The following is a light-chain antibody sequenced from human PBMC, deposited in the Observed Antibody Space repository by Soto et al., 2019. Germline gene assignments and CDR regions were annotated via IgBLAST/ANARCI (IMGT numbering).Light chain of an antibody. CDR2: KAS. J-gene: IGKJ1*01. V-gene: IGKV1-5*03. CDR3: QQHKSYPRT. CDR1: QSIDSW. Sequence: DIQMTQSPSTLSASVGDRVTITCRASQSIDSWLVWYQQKPGEAPKFLIYKASRLESGVPSRFSGSGSGTECTLTISSLQHDDFATYYCQQHKSYPRTFGQGTKVEIK.